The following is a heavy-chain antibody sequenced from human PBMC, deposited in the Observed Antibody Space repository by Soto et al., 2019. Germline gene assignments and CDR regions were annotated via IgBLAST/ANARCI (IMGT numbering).Heavy chain of an antibody. V-gene: IGHV6-1*01. CDR1: GDSVSSNSAA. D-gene: IGHD2-2*01. CDR2: TYYRSKWYN. CDR3: ARDFNGHKEPAAGGPNWFDP. J-gene: IGHJ5*02. Sequence: SQTLSLTCAISGDSVSSNSAACNWIRQSPSRGLECMGRTYYRSKWYNDYAVSVKSRITINPDTSKNQFSLQLNSLTPEDTAVYHCARDFNGHKEPAAGGPNWFDPWGQGTLVPVYS.